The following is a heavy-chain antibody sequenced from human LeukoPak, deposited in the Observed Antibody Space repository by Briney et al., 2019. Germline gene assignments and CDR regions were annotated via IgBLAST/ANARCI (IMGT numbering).Heavy chain of an antibody. Sequence: GGSLRLSCAASGFIVSNNYMSWVRQAPGKGLEWVSVIYSGGSTHYTDSVKGRFTISRDNSKNTLYLQMNSLRAEDTAVYYCAKGGKTIMCPTSCYDYWGQGTLVTVSS. D-gene: IGHD2-2*01. J-gene: IGHJ4*02. CDR3: AKGGKTIMCPTSCYDY. CDR1: GFIVSNNY. V-gene: IGHV3-53*01. CDR2: IYSGGST.